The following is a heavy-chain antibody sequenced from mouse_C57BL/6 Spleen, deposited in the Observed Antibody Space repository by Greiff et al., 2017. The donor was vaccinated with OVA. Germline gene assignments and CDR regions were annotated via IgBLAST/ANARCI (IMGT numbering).Heavy chain of an antibody. J-gene: IGHJ4*01. Sequence: QVQLQQPGTELVKPGASVKLSCKASGYTFTSYWMHWVKQRPGQGLEWIGNINPSNGGTNYNEKFKSKATLTVDKSSSTAYMQLSSLTSEDSAVYYCARKLAHYYGSSPYAMDYWGQGTSVTVSS. V-gene: IGHV1-53*01. D-gene: IGHD1-1*01. CDR3: ARKLAHYYGSSPYAMDY. CDR2: INPSNGGT. CDR1: GYTFTSYW.